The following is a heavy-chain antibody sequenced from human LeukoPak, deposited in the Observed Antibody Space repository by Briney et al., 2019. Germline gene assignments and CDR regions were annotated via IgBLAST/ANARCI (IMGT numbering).Heavy chain of an antibody. V-gene: IGHV1-8*01. J-gene: IGHJ4*02. CDR1: GYTFTSYD. Sequence: ASVKVSCKASGYTFTSYDINWVRQATGQGLEWMGWMNPNSGNTGYAQKFQGRVTMTRNTSISTAYMELSSLRSEDTAVYYCARGRKRYCSGGSCYGGVYWGQGTLVTVSS. D-gene: IGHD2-15*01. CDR3: ARGRKRYCSGGSCYGGVY. CDR2: MNPNSGNT.